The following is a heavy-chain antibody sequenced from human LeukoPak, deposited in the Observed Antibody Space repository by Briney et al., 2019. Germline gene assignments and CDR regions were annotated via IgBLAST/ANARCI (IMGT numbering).Heavy chain of an antibody. CDR2: ISAYNGNT. CDR3: ALTPGIAVAGTVNY. D-gene: IGHD6-19*01. V-gene: IGHV1-18*01. Sequence: ASVKVSCKASGYTFTSYGISWVRQAPGQGLEWMGWISAYNGNTNYAQKLQGRVTMTTDTSTSTAYVELRSLRSDDTAVYYCALTPGIAVAGTVNYWGQGTLVTVSS. J-gene: IGHJ4*02. CDR1: GYTFTSYG.